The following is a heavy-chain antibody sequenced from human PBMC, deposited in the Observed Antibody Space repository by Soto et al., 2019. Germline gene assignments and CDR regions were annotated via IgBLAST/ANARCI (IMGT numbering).Heavy chain of an antibody. J-gene: IGHJ5*02. CDR1: GGSISGYY. Sequence: SETLSLTCTVSGGSISGYYWSWIRQPPGKGLEWIVNIYNRGRTNYNPSLKSRVTISVDTSKNQFSLKVNSVTGADTAVYYCATGPINTVTTRSWFDPWGPGTLVTVS. D-gene: IGHD5-12*01. CDR3: ATGPINTVTTRSWFDP. V-gene: IGHV4-59*13. CDR2: IYNRGRT.